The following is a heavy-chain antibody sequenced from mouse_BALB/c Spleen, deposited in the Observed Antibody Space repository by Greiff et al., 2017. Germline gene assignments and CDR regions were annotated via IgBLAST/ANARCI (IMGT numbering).Heavy chain of an antibody. Sequence: VQLQQSGTVLARPGASLKMSCKASGYTFTSYWMHWVKQRPGQGLEWIGAIYPGNSDTSYNQKFKGKAKLTAVTSTSTAYMELSSLTNEDSAVYYCTRGYGNLYAMDYWGQGTSVTVSS. CDR1: GYTFTSYW. CDR3: TRGYGNLYAMDY. V-gene: IGHV1-5*01. CDR2: IYPGNSDT. J-gene: IGHJ4*01. D-gene: IGHD2-10*02.